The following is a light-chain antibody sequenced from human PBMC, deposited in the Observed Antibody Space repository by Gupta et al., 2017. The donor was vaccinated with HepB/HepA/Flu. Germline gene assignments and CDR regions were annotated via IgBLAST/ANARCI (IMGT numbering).Light chain of an antibody. CDR1: QSISCW. J-gene: IGKJ2*04. V-gene: IGKV1-5*03. Sequence: EIKMTQSPSTLPASVADRVTITCRASQSISCWVAWYQQQPGKAPKLLIYKASSLESGVPSRSSGRGAGKEVTLTISRLQPDDFATYYCQQYKWPLSSFGQGTKLEIK. CDR2: KAS. CDR3: QQYKWPLSS.